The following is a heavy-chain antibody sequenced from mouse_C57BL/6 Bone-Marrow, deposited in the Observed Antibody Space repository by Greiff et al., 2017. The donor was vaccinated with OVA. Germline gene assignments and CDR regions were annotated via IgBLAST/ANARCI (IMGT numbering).Heavy chain of an antibody. D-gene: IGHD1-1*01. CDR1: GFSLTSYG. CDR2: IWSGGST. CDR3: ARNRYKVMDY. V-gene: IGHV2-2*01. J-gene: IGHJ4*01. Sequence: VHLVESGPGLVQPSQSLSITCTVSGFSLTSYGVHWVRQSPGKGLEWLGVIWSGGSTDYNAAFISRLSIRKDNSKSQVFLIMNSLQADDTAIYYCARNRYKVMDYWGQGTSVTVSS.